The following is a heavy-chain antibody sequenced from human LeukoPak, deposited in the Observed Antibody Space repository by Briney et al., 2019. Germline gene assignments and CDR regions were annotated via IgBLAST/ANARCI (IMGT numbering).Heavy chain of an antibody. CDR1: GYTFTSYY. CDR3: AREVATMQDDAFDI. Sequence: GASVKVSCKASGYTFTSYYTHWVRQAPGQGLEWMGWINPNSGGTNYAQKFQGWVTMTRDTSISTAYMELSRLRSDDTAVYYCAREVATMQDDAFDIWGQGTMVTVSS. V-gene: IGHV1-2*04. D-gene: IGHD5-12*01. CDR2: INPNSGGT. J-gene: IGHJ3*02.